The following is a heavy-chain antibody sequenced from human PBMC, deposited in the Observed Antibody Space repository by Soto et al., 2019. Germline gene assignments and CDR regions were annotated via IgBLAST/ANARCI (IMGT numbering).Heavy chain of an antibody. CDR2: ISGYNGNT. CDR3: ARDREYYYDSSGNYYYHYGMDV. Sequence: QVRLVESGAEVKKPGASVKVSCKASGYTFTNYGISSVRQAPGQGLEWMGWISGYNGNTKYAQKFQGRVTMTTDTPTNTAYMDLRSLRSDDTAVYYCARDREYYYDSSGNYYYHYGMDVWGQGTTVTVS. CDR1: GYTFTNYG. D-gene: IGHD3-22*01. J-gene: IGHJ6*02. V-gene: IGHV1-18*04.